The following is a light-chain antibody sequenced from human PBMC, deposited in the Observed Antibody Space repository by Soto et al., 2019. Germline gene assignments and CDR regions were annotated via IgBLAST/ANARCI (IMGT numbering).Light chain of an antibody. Sequence: QSALTQPAYVSGSPGQSITISCTGLSSDVGSYNSVSWYQQHPGKAPKLIIYEVNNRPSGVSHRFSGSKSGNTASLTISGRQAEDEADYYCSSYTNDNTVVFGGGTKVTVL. CDR3: SSYTNDNTVV. V-gene: IGLV2-14*01. CDR2: EVN. J-gene: IGLJ2*01. CDR1: SSDVGSYNS.